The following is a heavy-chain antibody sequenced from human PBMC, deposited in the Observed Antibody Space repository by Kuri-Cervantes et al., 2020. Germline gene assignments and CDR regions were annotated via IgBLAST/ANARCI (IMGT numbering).Heavy chain of an antibody. CDR3: AREVDTNWFDP. J-gene: IGHJ5*02. CDR1: GFIFSDYY. V-gene: IGHV3-23*01. Sequence: GGSLRLSCEASGFIFSDYYMSWVRQAPGKGLEWVSAISGSGGSTYYADSVKGRFTISRDSSKNTLYLQMNSLRAEDTAVYYCAREVDTNWFDPWGQGTLVTVSS. CDR2: ISGSGGST. D-gene: IGHD3-9*01.